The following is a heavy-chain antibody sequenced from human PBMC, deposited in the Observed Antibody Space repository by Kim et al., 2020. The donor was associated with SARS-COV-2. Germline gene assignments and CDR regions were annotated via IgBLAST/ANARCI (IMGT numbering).Heavy chain of an antibody. CDR1: GFTFSSYA. V-gene: IGHV3-30*04. D-gene: IGHD3-10*01. CDR2: ISYDGSNK. CDR3: ARDIRYYYGSGSYYNPDY. J-gene: IGHJ4*02. Sequence: GGSLRLSCAASGFTFSSYAMHWVRQAPGKGLEWVAVISYDGSNKYYADSVKGRFTISRDNSKNTLYLQMNSLRAEDTAVYYCARDIRYYYGSGSYYNPDYWGQGTLVTVSS.